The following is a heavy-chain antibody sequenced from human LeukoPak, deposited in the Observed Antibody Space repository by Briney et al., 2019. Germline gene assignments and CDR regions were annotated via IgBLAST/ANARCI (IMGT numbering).Heavy chain of an antibody. CDR2: IYTSGST. D-gene: IGHD2-8*01. CDR3: ARAAVYCSNGVCYTPFDY. Sequence: KPSETLSLTCTVSGGSISSYYWNWIRQPAGKGLEWIGRIYTSGSTNYNPSLKSRVTMSVDTSKNQFSLKLSSVTAADTAVYYCARAAVYCSNGVCYTPFDYWGQGTLVTVSS. V-gene: IGHV4-4*07. CDR1: GGSISSYY. J-gene: IGHJ4*02.